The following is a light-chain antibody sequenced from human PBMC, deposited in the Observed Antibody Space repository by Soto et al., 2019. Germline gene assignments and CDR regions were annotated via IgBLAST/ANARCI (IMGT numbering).Light chain of an antibody. Sequence: QSVLTQPASVSGSPVRSITISCTGTSSYVGGYNYVSWYQQHPGKAPKLMIYEVSNRPSGVSNRFSGSKSGNTASLSISGLQAEDEADYYCSSYTSSSTYVFGTGTKVTVL. CDR1: SSYVGGYNY. J-gene: IGLJ1*01. CDR3: SSYTSSSTYV. CDR2: EVS. V-gene: IGLV2-14*01.